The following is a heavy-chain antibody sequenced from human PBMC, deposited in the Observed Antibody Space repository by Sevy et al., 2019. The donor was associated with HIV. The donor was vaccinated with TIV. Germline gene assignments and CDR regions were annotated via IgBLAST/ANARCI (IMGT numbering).Heavy chain of an antibody. Sequence: ASVKVSCKASGYTFTGYYMHWVRQAPGQGLEWMGWINPNSGGTNYAQKFQGRVTMTRDTSISTAYMELSRLRSDDTAAYYCARENYCSGGSCYSGVVDYWGQGTLVTVSS. D-gene: IGHD2-15*01. J-gene: IGHJ4*02. V-gene: IGHV1-2*02. CDR1: GYTFTGYY. CDR3: ARENYCSGGSCYSGVVDY. CDR2: INPNSGGT.